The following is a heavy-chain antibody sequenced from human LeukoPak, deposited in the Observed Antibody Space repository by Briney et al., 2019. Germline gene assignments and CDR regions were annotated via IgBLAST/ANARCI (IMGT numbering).Heavy chain of an antibody. D-gene: IGHD3-16*01. CDR3: ASPTPGGECHFYY. CDR1: GFTFSSYS. J-gene: IGHJ4*01. V-gene: IGHV3-21*01. Sequence: PGGSLRLSCAASGFTFSSYSMNWVRQAPGKGLEWVSSISSSSSYIYYADSVKGRFTISRDNAKNSLYLQMNSLRAEDTAVYYCASPTPGGECHFYYWSHLTLATLSS. CDR2: ISSSSSYI.